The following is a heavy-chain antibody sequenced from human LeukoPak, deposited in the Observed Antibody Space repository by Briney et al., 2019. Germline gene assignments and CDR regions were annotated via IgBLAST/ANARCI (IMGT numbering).Heavy chain of an antibody. D-gene: IGHD2-15*01. V-gene: IGHV4-31*03. CDR3: ARVVAATIYQFDH. Sequence: SGTLSLTCTVSGDSITSAGYYWTWVRQYPGKGLEWIGYIYNAGSTYYNPSLKSRVTTSLDTSKNQFSLRLSSVTAADTAVYYCARVVAATIYQFDHWGQGTLVTVSS. CDR2: IYNAGST. CDR1: GDSITSAGYY. J-gene: IGHJ4*02.